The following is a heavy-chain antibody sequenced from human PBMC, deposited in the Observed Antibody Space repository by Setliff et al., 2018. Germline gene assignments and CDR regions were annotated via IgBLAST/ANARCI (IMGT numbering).Heavy chain of an antibody. CDR2: SNHGGST. CDR3: ARDNRARHYMDV. CDR1: GESFSNNY. J-gene: IGHJ6*03. D-gene: IGHD3-10*01. Sequence: KTSETLSLTCSVYGESFSNNYWSWIRQTPGKGLEWIGESNHGGSTSYHPSLKSRLTMSVDTSKNHFSLNLTSVTAADTAVYYCARDNRARHYMDVWGKGTTVTVS. V-gene: IGHV4-34*01.